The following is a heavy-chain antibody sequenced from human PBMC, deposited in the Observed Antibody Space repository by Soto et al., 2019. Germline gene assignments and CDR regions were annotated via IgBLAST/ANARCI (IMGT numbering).Heavy chain of an antibody. CDR2: IYYSGST. Sequence: QVQLQESGPGLVKPSQTLSLTCTVSGGSISSGGYYWSWIRQHPGKGLEWIGYIYYSGSTYYNPSLKSRVTLSVDTSKNQFSLKLSSVTAADTAVYYCARGRMTTVTTPFDYWGQGTLVTVSS. J-gene: IGHJ4*02. V-gene: IGHV4-31*03. D-gene: IGHD4-17*01. CDR3: ARGRMTTVTTPFDY. CDR1: GGSISSGGYY.